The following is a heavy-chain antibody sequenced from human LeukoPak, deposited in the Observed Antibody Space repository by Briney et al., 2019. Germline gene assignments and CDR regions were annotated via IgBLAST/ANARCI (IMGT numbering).Heavy chain of an antibody. D-gene: IGHD6-19*01. J-gene: IGHJ4*02. V-gene: IGHV3-74*01. CDR2: INSDGSST. CDR3: ARRGAVAGTVDY. CDR1: GFISSSYW. Sequence: GGSLRLSCAASGFISSSYWMFWVRRAPGKGLLCVSRINSDGSSTSYADSVKGRFTISRDNAKNTLYLQMNSLRAEDTAVYYCARRGAVAGTVDYWGQGTLVTVSS.